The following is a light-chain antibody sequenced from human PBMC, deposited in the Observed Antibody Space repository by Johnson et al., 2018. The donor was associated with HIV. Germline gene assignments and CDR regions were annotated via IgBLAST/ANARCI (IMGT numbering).Light chain of an antibody. CDR2: EKN. J-gene: IGLJ1*01. CDR3: GTWDSGLGALYV. CDR1: TYNIGNNY. V-gene: IGLV1-51*02. Sequence: QSVLTQPPSVSAAPGQKVTISCSGSTYNIGNNYVSWYQQLPGTAPTLIIYEKNKRPSGIPDRFSASKSGPSATLDITGLQTGDEADYYCGTWDSGLGALYVFGTGTKLTFL.